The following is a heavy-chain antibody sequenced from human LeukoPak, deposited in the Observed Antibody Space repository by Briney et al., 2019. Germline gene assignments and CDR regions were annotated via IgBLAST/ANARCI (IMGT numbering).Heavy chain of an antibody. V-gene: IGHV1-18*01. CDR3: ARGYCSGGSCYVQNWFEP. CDR1: GYTFTSYG. D-gene: IGHD2-15*01. CDR2: ISAYNGNT. J-gene: IGHJ5*02. Sequence: GASVKVSCKASGYTFTSYGISWVRQAPGQGLEWMGWISAYNGNTNYAQKLQGRVTMTTDTSTSTAYMELRSLRSDDTAVYYCARGYCSGGSCYVQNWFEPWGQGTLVTVSS.